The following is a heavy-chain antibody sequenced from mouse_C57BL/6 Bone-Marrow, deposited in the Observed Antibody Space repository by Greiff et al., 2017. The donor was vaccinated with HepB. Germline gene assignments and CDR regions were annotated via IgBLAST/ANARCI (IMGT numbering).Heavy chain of an antibody. J-gene: IGHJ1*03. CDR3: AREGVITTVVGYWYFDV. D-gene: IGHD1-1*01. V-gene: IGHV1-19*01. Sequence: EVKLMESGPVLVKPGASVKMSCKASGYTFTDYYMNWVKQSHGKSLEWIGVINPYNGGTSYNQKFKGKATLTVDKSSSTAYMELNSLTSEDSAVYYCAREGVITTVVGYWYFDVWGTGTTVTVSS. CDR2: INPYNGGT. CDR1: GYTFTDYY.